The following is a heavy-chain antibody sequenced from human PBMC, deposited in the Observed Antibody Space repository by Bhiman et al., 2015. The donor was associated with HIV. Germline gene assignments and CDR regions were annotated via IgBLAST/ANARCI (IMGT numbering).Heavy chain of an antibody. CDR3: ARIEWDPPS. V-gene: IGHV3-48*01. J-gene: IGHJ1*01. CDR1: GFTFSSYS. D-gene: IGHD1-26*01. CDR2: ISSSSSTI. Sequence: EVQLVESGGGLVQPGGSLRLSCAASGFTFSSYSMNWVRQAPGKGLEWVSYISSSSSTIYYADSVKGRFTISRDNVKNSVYLQMNSLRAEDTAVYYCARIEWDPPSWGQGTLVTVSS.